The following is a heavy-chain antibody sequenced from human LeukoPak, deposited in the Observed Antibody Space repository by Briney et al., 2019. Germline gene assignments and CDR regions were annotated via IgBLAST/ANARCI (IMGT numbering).Heavy chain of an antibody. CDR2: INHSGST. Sequence: PSETLSLTCAVYGGSFSGYYWSWIRQPPGKGLEWIGEINHSGSTNYNPSLKSRVTISVDTSKNQFSLKLSSVTAADTAVYYCARLKGGYSYGFSSGFDYWGQGTLVTVSS. CDR3: ARLKGGYSYGFSSGFDY. V-gene: IGHV4-34*01. D-gene: IGHD5-18*01. CDR1: GGSFSGYY. J-gene: IGHJ4*02.